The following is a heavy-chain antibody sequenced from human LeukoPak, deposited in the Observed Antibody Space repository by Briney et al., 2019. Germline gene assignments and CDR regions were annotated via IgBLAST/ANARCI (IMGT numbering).Heavy chain of an antibody. J-gene: IGHJ4*02. CDR2: LVYDARS. CDR3: ARDLSAAFDF. V-gene: IGHV3-33*01. D-gene: IGHD6-19*01. Sequence: GTSLRLSCAASGFPFSSYGMHWVRQAPGKGLEWVARLVYDARSDYANSVKGRFSISRDDSKNTLFLDKSNLRVEDTALYYCARDLSAAFDFWGQGVLVTVSS. CDR1: GFPFSSYG.